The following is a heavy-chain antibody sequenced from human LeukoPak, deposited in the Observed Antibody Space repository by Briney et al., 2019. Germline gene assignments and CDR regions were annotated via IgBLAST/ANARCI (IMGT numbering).Heavy chain of an antibody. CDR3: ARHVGNGFYYYYYGMDV. CDR1: GGSFSGYY. CDR2: IYYSGST. D-gene: IGHD2-8*01. Sequence: SETLSLTCAVYGGSFSGYYWSWIRQPPGKGLEWIGSIYYSGSTYYNPSLKSRVTISVDTSKNQFSLKLSSVTAADTAVYYCARHVGNGFYYYYYGMDVWGQGTTVTVSS. V-gene: IGHV4-34*01. J-gene: IGHJ6*02.